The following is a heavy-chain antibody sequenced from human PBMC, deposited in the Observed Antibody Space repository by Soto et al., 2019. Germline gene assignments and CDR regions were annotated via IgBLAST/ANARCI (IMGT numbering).Heavy chain of an antibody. CDR2: INAGNGNT. J-gene: IGHJ4*02. Sequence: QVQLVQSGAEVKKPGASVKVACKASGYTFTSYAMHWVRQAPGQRLEWMGWINAGNGNTKYSQKFQGRVTITRDTSASTAYMELSSLGAEDTSVYYCARDGSHGGLEWLSIWCYYFDYWGQGTLVTVSS. V-gene: IGHV1-3*01. CDR1: GYTFTSYA. D-gene: IGHD3-3*01. CDR3: ARDGSHGGLEWLSIWCYYFDY.